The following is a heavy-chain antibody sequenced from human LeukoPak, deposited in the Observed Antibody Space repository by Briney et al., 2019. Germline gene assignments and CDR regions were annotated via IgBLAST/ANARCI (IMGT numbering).Heavy chain of an antibody. Sequence: GGSLRLSCAASGFTFSDYSMNWVRQAPGKGLEWISYIGSSSGNTKYADSVKGRFTISGDNAKSSLYLQMNSLRVEDTAVYYCARDYNYAFDNWGQGTLVTVSS. CDR1: GFTFSDYS. D-gene: IGHD1-1*01. CDR3: ARDYNYAFDN. V-gene: IGHV3-48*04. J-gene: IGHJ4*02. CDR2: IGSSSGNT.